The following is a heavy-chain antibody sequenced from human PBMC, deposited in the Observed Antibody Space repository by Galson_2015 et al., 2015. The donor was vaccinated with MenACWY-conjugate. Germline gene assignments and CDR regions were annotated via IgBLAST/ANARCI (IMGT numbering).Heavy chain of an antibody. Sequence: SVKVSCKASGYTFTIYGVSWVRQAPGQGLEWMGWISAYNGDTNYAQKLQGRVTMTTDTSTSTAYMELRSLRSDDTAVYYCARGSIVGASEVFDYWGQGTLVTVSS. CDR2: ISAYNGDT. CDR1: GYTFTIYG. CDR3: ARGSIVGASEVFDY. D-gene: IGHD1-26*01. V-gene: IGHV1-18*01. J-gene: IGHJ4*01.